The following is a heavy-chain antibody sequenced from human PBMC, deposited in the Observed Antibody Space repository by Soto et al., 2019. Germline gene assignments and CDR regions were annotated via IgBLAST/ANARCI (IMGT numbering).Heavy chain of an antibody. CDR3: AKDEEGWNYDSSGPDDAFDI. J-gene: IGHJ3*02. CDR1: GFTFSSYA. Sequence: EVQLLESGGGLVQPGGSLRLSCAASGFTFSSYAMSWVRQAPGKGLEWVSAISGSGGSTYYADSVKGRFTISRDNSKNTLYLQMNSLRAEDTAVYYCAKDEEGWNYDSSGPDDAFDIWGQGTMVTVSS. CDR2: ISGSGGST. V-gene: IGHV3-23*01. D-gene: IGHD3-22*01.